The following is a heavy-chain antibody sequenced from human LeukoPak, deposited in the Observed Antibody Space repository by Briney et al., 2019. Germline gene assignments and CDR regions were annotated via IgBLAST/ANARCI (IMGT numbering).Heavy chain of an antibody. CDR2: INTAGSST. J-gene: IGHJ6*03. CDR3: ARDPSYSIYYYMDV. V-gene: IGHV3-74*01. Sequence: PGGSLRLSCAASGFTFSSYWMHWVRQAPGKGLVWVSRINTAGSSTNYADSVKGRFTISRDNAKNTLYLQMNTLRAEDTAVYYCARDPSYSIYYYMDVWGKGTTVTVSS. D-gene: IGHD4-11*01. CDR1: GFTFSSYW.